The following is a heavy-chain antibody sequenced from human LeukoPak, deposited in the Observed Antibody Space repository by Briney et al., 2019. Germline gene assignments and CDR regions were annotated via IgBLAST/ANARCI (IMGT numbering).Heavy chain of an antibody. Sequence: ASVKVSCKASGYTFTSYDINWVRQATGQGLEWMGWMNPNSGNTGYAQKFQGRVTMTTDTSTSTAYMELRSLRSDDTAVYYCARDWAYQPDYWGQGTLVTVSS. CDR1: GYTFTSYD. V-gene: IGHV1-8*02. CDR3: ARDWAYQPDY. D-gene: IGHD2-2*01. J-gene: IGHJ4*02. CDR2: MNPNSGNT.